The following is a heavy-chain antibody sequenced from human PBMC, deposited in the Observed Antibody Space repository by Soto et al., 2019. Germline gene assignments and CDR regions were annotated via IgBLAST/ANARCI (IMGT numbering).Heavy chain of an antibody. J-gene: IGHJ4*02. D-gene: IGHD6-19*01. CDR1: GFPFSSYC. CDR3: AKSGEAGYSSGWYYFDY. CDR2: ISYDGSNK. Sequence: GGSLSLSCAADGFPFSSYCLPWVRQAPGKGLEWVAVISYDGSNKYYADSVKGRFTISRDNSKNALYLQMNSLRAEDTAVYYCAKSGEAGYSSGWYYFDYWGQGTLVTVSS. V-gene: IGHV3-30*18.